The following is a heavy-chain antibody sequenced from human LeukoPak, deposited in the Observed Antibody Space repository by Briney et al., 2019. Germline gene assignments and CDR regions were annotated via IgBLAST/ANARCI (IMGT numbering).Heavy chain of an antibody. J-gene: IGHJ6*04. Sequence: GGSLRLSCAASGFTFSSYAMHWVRQAPGKGLEYVSAISSNGGSTYYANSVKGRFTISRDNSKNTLYLQMGSLRAEDMAVYYCVYELDVWGKGTTVTVSS. CDR3: VYELDV. D-gene: IGHD2/OR15-2a*01. CDR2: ISSNGGST. V-gene: IGHV3-64*01. CDR1: GFTFSSYA.